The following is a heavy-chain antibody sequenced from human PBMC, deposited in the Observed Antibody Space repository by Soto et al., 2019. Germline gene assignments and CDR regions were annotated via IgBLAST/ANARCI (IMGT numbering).Heavy chain of an antibody. V-gene: IGHV1-46*01. CDR1: GYTFTSYY. CDR2: INPGGGTS. J-gene: IGHJ5*02. Sequence: GASVKVSCKASGYTFTSYYIHWVRQAPGQGLEWMGIINPGGGTSTYAQKFQGRVTMTSDTSTSTVYMEMSSLRSEETALFYCVRDSINMIRGFPHLPNWFGPWGQGTLVTVSS. D-gene: IGHD3-10*01. CDR3: VRDSINMIRGFPHLPNWFGP.